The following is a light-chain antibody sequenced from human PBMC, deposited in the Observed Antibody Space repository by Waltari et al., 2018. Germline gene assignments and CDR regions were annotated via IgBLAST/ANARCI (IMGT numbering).Light chain of an antibody. CDR3: QHYLRLPVS. Sequence: EIVLTQSPGTLSLSPGERATLSCRASQSVGRTLAWYQPRPGQAPRLLIYGASSRAADIPDRFAGSGSGTDFSLTINRLEPEDFAVYYCQHYLRLPVSFGQGTKVEIK. V-gene: IGKV3-20*01. CDR2: GAS. J-gene: IGKJ1*01. CDR1: QSVGRT.